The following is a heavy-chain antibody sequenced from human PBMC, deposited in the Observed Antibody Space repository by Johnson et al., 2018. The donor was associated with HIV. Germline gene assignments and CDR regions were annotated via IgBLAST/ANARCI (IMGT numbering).Heavy chain of an antibody. Sequence: QVQLVESGGGLVQPGGSLRLSCAASGFTFSSYGMHWVCQAPEKGLEWVAFIRHDGNNKYYADTVKGRFPISRDNSKNTLYLQMNSLRAEDTAVHYCAREGNYYDSSSHVFDIWGQGTMVTVSS. CDR1: GFTFSSYG. D-gene: IGHD3-22*01. J-gene: IGHJ3*02. CDR2: IRHDGNNK. V-gene: IGHV3-30*02. CDR3: AREGNYYDSSSHVFDI.